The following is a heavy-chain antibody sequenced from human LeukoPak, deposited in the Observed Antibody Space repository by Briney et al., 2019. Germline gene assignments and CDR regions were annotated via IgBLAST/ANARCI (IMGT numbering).Heavy chain of an antibody. CDR2: ISGSGGST. CDR1: GFIFSSYA. J-gene: IGHJ4*02. D-gene: IGHD6-13*01. V-gene: IGHV3-23*01. CDR3: ATLSDAIAAAGTRNY. Sequence: GGSLRLSCAASGFIFSSYAMSWVRQAPGKGLEWVSVISGSGGSTNYADSVNGRFTISRDNSKNMLHLQMGSLRAEDTAVYYCATLSDAIAAAGTRNYWGQGTLVTVSS.